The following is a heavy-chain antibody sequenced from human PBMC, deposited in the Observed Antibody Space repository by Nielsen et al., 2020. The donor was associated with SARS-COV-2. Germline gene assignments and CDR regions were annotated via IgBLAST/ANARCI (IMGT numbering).Heavy chain of an antibody. CDR3: TRSEPESFWTGRFQRRERHDAFDL. CDR2: IASDGSST. Sequence: GESLKISCEVSGFSLSYYWMHWVRQDPGKGLVWVARIASDGSSTSYADSVKGRLTISRDDTRNTLFLQMNTLRDEDTAVYYCTRSEPESFWTGRFQRRERHDAFDLWGRGTLVTVSS. V-gene: IGHV3-74*01. D-gene: IGHD3/OR15-3a*01. CDR1: GFSLSYYW. J-gene: IGHJ3*01.